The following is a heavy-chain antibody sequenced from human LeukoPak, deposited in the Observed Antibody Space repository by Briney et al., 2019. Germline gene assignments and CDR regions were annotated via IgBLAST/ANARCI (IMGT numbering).Heavy chain of an antibody. CDR1: GGCISQYY. D-gene: IGHD4-17*01. CDR3: ARTTSTARYADSQQIDY. CDR2: SYFIGNT. V-gene: IGHV4-59*01. Sequence: PSETLSLTCTGSGGCISQYYWSWIRQSPGKGLEWIGYSYFIGNTDYNPSLKSRVTISVDTSKNQFSLRLSSVTAADTAVYYCARTTSTARYADSQQIDYWGQGTLATVSS. J-gene: IGHJ4*02.